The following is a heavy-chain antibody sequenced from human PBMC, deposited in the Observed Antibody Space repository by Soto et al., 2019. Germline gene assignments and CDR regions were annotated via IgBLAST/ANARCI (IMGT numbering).Heavy chain of an antibody. D-gene: IGHD3-10*01. J-gene: IGHJ6*02. CDR2: IIPLFGTT. CDR1: GGTFSNYV. CDR3: EIDVGSGEFSGV. V-gene: IGHV1-69*01. Sequence: QVQLVQSGTEVKKPGSSAKVSCKASGGTFSNYVISWVRQAPGQGLEWMGGIIPLFGTTDYAKKFEGRIANTANESTTTVYMDLSSLRFEDTAVYFCEIDVGSGEFSGVWGQGTTVIVSS.